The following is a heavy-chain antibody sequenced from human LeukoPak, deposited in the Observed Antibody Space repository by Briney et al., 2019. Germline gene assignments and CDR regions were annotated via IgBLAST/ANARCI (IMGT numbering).Heavy chain of an antibody. CDR1: GGSFSGYY. CDR3: ARGLWWYCSSTSCPHYYYYYGMDV. Sequence: SETLSLTCAVYGGSFSGYYWSWIRQPPGKGLEWIGEINYSGSTNYNPSLKSRVTISVDTSKNQFSLKLSSVTAADTAVYYCARGLWWYCSSTSCPHYYYYYGMDVWGQGTTVTVS. J-gene: IGHJ6*02. D-gene: IGHD2-2*01. V-gene: IGHV4-34*01. CDR2: INYSGST.